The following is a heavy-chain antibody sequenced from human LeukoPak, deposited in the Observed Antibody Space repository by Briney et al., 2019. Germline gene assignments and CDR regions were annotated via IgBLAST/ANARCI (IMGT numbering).Heavy chain of an antibody. CDR3: ARDRFGDLNYFDY. D-gene: IGHD3-3*01. V-gene: IGHV4-4*07. CDR1: GGSISSSF. J-gene: IGHJ4*02. Sequence: PSETLSLTCTVSGGSISSSFWSWIRQPAGKGLEWIGRIYTSGSTDYNPSLKSRVTISADKSTNQFSLKLSSVTAADTAMYYCARDRFGDLNYFDYWGQGTLVTVSS. CDR2: IYTSGST.